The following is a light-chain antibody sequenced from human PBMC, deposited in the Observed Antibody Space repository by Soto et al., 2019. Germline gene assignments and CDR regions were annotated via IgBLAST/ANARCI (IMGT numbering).Light chain of an antibody. Sequence: EIVVTQYPGTLSLSPGERATLSCRASQSVSSSYLAWYQQKPGQAPRLLIYGASSRATGIPDRFSGSGSGTDFTFTISSLQPEDFATYYCQQYDNLPLTFGGGTKVDI. CDR3: QQYDNLPLT. CDR1: QSVSSSY. J-gene: IGKJ4*01. CDR2: GAS. V-gene: IGKV3-20*01.